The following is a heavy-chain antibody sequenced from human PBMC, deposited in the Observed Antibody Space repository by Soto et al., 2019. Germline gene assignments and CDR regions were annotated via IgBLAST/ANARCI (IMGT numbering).Heavy chain of an antibody. Sequence: QVQLVQSGAEVKKPGSSVKVSCKASGGTFSSYAISWVRQAPGQGLEWMGGIIPIFGTANYAQKFQGRVTITADESTSTAYMELSSLRSEDTAVYSCARGSWGHKTIAVAGRAEYFQHWGRGPLVIVCS. J-gene: IGHJ1*01. CDR2: IIPIFGTA. V-gene: IGHV1-69*01. CDR3: ARGSWGHKTIAVAGRAEYFQH. CDR1: GGTFSSYA. D-gene: IGHD6-19*01.